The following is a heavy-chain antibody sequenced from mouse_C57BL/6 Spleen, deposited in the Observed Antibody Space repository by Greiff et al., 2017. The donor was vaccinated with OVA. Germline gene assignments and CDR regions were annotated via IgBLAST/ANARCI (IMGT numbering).Heavy chain of an antibody. V-gene: IGHV1-69*01. CDR3: ARSDGSSYKYFDV. Sequence: VQLHQPGAELVMPGASVKLSCKASGYTFTSYWMHWVKQRPGQGLEWIGEIDPSDSYTNYNQKFKGKSTLTVDKSSSTAYMQLSSLTSEDSAVYYCARSDGSSYKYFDVWGTGTTVTVSS. D-gene: IGHD1-1*01. CDR1: GYTFTSYW. J-gene: IGHJ1*03. CDR2: IDPSDSYT.